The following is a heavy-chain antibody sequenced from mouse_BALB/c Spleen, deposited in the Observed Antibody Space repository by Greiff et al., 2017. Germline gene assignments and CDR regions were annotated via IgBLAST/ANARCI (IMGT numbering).Heavy chain of an antibody. J-gene: IGHJ2*01. V-gene: IGHV7-3*02. CDR2: IRNKANGYTT. CDR3: ARLYYGSSFDY. Sequence: DVKLVESGGGLVQPGGSLRLSCATSGFTFTDYYMSWVRQPPGKALEWLGFIRNKANGYTTEYSASVKGRFTISRDNSQSILYLQMNTLRAEDSATYYCARLYYGSSFDYWGQGTTLTVSS. CDR1: GFTFTDYY. D-gene: IGHD1-1*01.